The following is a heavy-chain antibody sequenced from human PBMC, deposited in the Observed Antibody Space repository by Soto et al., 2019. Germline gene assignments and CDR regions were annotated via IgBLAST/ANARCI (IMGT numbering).Heavy chain of an antibody. CDR1: GYTFTNYG. J-gene: IGHJ2*01. CDR3: ARDGDRCTSTRCSPWPDTHFDL. D-gene: IGHD2-2*01. V-gene: IGHV1-18*01. Sequence: QVQLVQSGDEVKKPGASVKVSCKASGYTFTNYGISWVRQAPGQGREWMGWISPYNGNTKYPQKLQGRVTMTTDTSTRTSYMELRSLRSDDTAVYFCARDGDRCTSTRCSPWPDTHFDLWGRGTLVTVSS. CDR2: ISPYNGNT.